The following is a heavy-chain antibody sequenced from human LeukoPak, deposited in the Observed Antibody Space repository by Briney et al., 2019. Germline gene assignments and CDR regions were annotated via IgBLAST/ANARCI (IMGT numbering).Heavy chain of an antibody. V-gene: IGHV1-69*05. D-gene: IGHD3-22*01. CDR3: ARDQEGYYDSSGYLRYFDL. CDR2: IIPIFGTA. Sequence: SVKASCKASGGTFSSYAISWVRQAPGQGLEWMGRIIPIFGTANYAQKFQGRVTITTDESTSTAYMELSSLRSEDTAVYYCARDQEGYYDSSGYLRYFDLWGRGTLVTVSS. CDR1: GGTFSSYA. J-gene: IGHJ2*01.